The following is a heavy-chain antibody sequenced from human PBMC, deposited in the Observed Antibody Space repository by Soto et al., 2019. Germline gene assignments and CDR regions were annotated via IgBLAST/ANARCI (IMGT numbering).Heavy chain of an antibody. J-gene: IGHJ4*02. V-gene: IGHV5-51*01. CDR1: GYSFITYW. D-gene: IGHD1-26*01. Sequence: PGESLKISCTASGYSFITYWIGWVRQMPGKGLEWLGAIYPGDSDSRYSPSFQGLVTISADKSVSTAYLQWSSLRASDTAMYYCARLVGATTSGFDYWGQGTLVTVYS. CDR3: ARLVGATTSGFDY. CDR2: IYPGDSDS.